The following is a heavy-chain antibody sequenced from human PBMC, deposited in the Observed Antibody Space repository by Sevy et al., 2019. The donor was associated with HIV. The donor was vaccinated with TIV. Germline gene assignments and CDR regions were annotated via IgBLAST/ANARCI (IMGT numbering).Heavy chain of an antibody. J-gene: IGHJ6*02. CDR3: ARQGGVVDYGMDV. V-gene: IGHV4-59*01. Sequence: SETLSLTCTVSGGSISPYYWSWIRQPPGKGLEWVGYFYYTGSTNYNPPLEGRATITVDADKNQFFLKLTSVTAADTAVYYCARQGGVVDYGMDVWGQGTTVTVSS. CDR2: FYYTGST. D-gene: IGHD3-3*01. CDR1: GGSISPYY.